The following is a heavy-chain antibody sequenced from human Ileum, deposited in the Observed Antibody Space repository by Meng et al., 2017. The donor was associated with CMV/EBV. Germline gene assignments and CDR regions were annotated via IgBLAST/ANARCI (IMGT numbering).Heavy chain of an antibody. CDR3: ARDGLSGRYFDY. Sequence: SCQASGYNFTSNNMIWVRQAPGQGPEWMGWINTNTGNPTYAQGFTGRFVFSLDTSVSTTYLQISSLKAEDTAVYYCARDGLSGRYFDYWGQGTLVTVSS. CDR1: GYNFTSNN. D-gene: IGHD1-26*01. V-gene: IGHV7-4-1*02. J-gene: IGHJ4*02. CDR2: INTNTGNP.